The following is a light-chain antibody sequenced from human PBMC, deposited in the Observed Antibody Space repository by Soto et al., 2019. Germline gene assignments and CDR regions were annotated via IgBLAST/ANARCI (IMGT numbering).Light chain of an antibody. CDR3: SSYIRNTSLVI. CDR1: GSDVTTYNY. V-gene: IGLV2-14*01. Sequence: QSALTQPASVSGSPGQSITISCTGTGSDVTTYNYVSWYQQHTDRAPKLVLYEVSNRPSGVSSRFSGSTSGNTASLTVSGLQADDEADYFCSSYIRNTSLVIFGGGTKLTVL. J-gene: IGLJ2*01. CDR2: EVS.